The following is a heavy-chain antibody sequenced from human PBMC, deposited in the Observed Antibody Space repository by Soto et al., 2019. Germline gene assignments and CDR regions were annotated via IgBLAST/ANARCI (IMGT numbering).Heavy chain of an antibody. J-gene: IGHJ6*02. CDR1: GYILTGYS. Sequence: QVYLVQSGAEVRRAGAAVKVSCTAFGYILTGYSRHWVRQAPGQGLEWLGWFDPKSGATNSAERLHGRGTMTRDTSISAASLELSSLRSDDTAVYYCARGYGSSPNMELRFGMDDWGQGTKISVSS. D-gene: IGHD5-18*01. CDR3: ARGYGSSPNMELRFGMDD. CDR2: FDPKSGAT. V-gene: IGHV1-2*02.